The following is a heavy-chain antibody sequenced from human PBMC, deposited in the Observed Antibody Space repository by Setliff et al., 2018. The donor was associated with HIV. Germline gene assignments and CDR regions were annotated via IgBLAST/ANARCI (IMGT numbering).Heavy chain of an antibody. CDR1: GYTFNDYA. D-gene: IGHD2-8*02. V-gene: IGHV7-4-1*02. CDR3: ARVGSYWSTFDY. J-gene: IGHJ4*02. CDR2: INTETGNP. Sequence: ASVKVSCKASGYTFNDYAIAWVRQAPGQGLEWMGWINTETGNPMYAQGFRGRLVFSLDTSVNTAYLQINSLKAEDTAMYYCARVGSYWSTFDYWGQGALVTVSS.